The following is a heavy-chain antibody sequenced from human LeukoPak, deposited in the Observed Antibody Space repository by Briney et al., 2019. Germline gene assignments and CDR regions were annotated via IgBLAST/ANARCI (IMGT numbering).Heavy chain of an antibody. CDR2: IKQDGSEK. CDR3: ARADDSSLDAFDI. CDR1: GFTFSSYW. D-gene: IGHD3-22*01. J-gene: IGHJ3*02. V-gene: IGHV3-7*01. Sequence: GGSLRLSCAASGFTFSSYWMSWVRQAPGKGLGWVANIKQDGSEKYYVDSVKGRFTISRDNAKNSLYLQMNSLRAEDTAVYYCARADDSSLDAFDIWGQGTMVTVSS.